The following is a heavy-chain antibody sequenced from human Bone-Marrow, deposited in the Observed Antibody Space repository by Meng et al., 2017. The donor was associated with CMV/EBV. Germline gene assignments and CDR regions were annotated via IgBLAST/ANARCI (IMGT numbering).Heavy chain of an antibody. CDR2: IRTGGSHK. V-gene: IGHV3-30*02. Sequence: GESLKISCAASGFTSNNYGMHWVRQAPGKGLEWVAFIRTGGSHKFHAESVKGRFTISRDNSNNTLYLQMNSLSPEDTAVYYCASFSGSYLFDYWGQGTLVTVSS. D-gene: IGHD1-26*01. CDR1: GFTSNNYG. J-gene: IGHJ4*02. CDR3: ASFSGSYLFDY.